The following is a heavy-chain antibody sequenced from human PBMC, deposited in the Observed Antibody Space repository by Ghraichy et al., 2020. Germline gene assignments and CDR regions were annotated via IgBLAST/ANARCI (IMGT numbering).Heavy chain of an antibody. CDR3: GRDYYGSGSYYTTVDY. D-gene: IGHD3-10*01. CDR2: ISGSGGST. Sequence: GGSLRLSCAASGFTFSSYAMSWVRQAPGKGLEWVSAISGSGGSTYYADSVKGRFTISRDNSKNTLYLQMNSLRAEDTAVYYCGRDYYGSGSYYTTVDYWGQGTLVTVSS. J-gene: IGHJ4*02. CDR1: GFTFSSYA. V-gene: IGHV3-23*01.